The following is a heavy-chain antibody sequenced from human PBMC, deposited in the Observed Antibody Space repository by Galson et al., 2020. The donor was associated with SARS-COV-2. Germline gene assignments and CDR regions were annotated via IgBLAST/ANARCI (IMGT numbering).Heavy chain of an antibody. J-gene: IGHJ1*01. D-gene: IGHD6-19*01. CDR2: LNNRGDDT. V-gene: IGHV3-23*01. CDR1: GFTFSNYA. Sequence: GGSLRLSCAASGFTFSNYAMAWVRQAPGKGLEWVSLLNNRGDDTYYGDSMKGRCTISRDNSKNTLYLQMNNLRPDDTAVYYCAKEGGTGWATDYFQHWGQGILVTVSS. CDR3: AKEGGTGWATDYFQH.